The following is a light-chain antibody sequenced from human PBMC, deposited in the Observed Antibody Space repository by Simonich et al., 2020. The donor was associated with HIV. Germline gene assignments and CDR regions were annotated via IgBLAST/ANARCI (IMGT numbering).Light chain of an antibody. CDR1: SSNIGSNY. J-gene: IGLJ3*02. V-gene: IGLV1-47*01. CDR2: RNK. Sequence: QSVLTQPPSASGTPGQRVTISCSGSSSNIGSNYVYWYQQLPGTAPKLLIYRNKQLPSVVPDRFSVSKSGTSASLAISGLRSEDEADYYCAAWDDSLSGNWVFGGGTKLTVL. CDR3: AAWDDSLSGNWV.